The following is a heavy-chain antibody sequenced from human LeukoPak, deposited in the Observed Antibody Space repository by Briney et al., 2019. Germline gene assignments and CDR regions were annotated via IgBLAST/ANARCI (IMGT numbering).Heavy chain of an antibody. CDR1: GFTVSGDY. J-gene: IGHJ4*02. Sequence: GGSLRLSCAASGFTVSGDYMSWVRQAPGRGLEWVSVIFGAATTYYADSVKGRFTISRDNSKNTLYLQMSSLRAEDTAVYYCARAIQFGGYFDYWGQGTLVTVST. CDR2: IFGAATT. V-gene: IGHV3-53*01. D-gene: IGHD2-15*01. CDR3: ARAIQFGGYFDY.